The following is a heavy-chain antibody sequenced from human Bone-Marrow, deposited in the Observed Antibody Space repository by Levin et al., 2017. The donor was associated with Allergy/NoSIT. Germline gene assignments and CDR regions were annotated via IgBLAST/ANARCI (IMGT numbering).Heavy chain of an antibody. J-gene: IGHJ4*02. V-gene: IGHV3-23*01. CDR2: ISAGSDYT. D-gene: IGHD1-26*01. Sequence: PGGSLRLSCAASGFTFNSFAMSWVRQGPGKGLEWVSAISAGSDYTYYADSVKGRFTISRDNSKNTLYLQMNNLGAEDTAVYYCAKEGAPVGRTYFDYWGQGTLVTVSS. CDR1: GFTFNSFA. CDR3: AKEGAPVGRTYFDY.